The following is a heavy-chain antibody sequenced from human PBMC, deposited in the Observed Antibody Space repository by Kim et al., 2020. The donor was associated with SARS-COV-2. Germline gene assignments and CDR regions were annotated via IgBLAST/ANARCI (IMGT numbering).Heavy chain of an antibody. D-gene: IGHD6-6*01. CDR3: ARLRDGNDAFDI. V-gene: IGHV5-51*01. J-gene: IGHJ3*02. Sequence: RYSPSFQGKVTISADKSISTAYLQWSSLKASDTAMYYCARLRDGNDAFDIWGQGTMVTVSS.